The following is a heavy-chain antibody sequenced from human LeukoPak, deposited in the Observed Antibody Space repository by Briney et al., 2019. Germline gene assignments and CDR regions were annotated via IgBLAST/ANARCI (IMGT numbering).Heavy chain of an antibody. CDR3: ARGIHGRPDILTGYYSYYYFDY. V-gene: IGHV3-30*02. J-gene: IGHJ4*02. CDR2: IRYDGTNK. D-gene: IGHD3-9*01. Sequence: GGSLRLSCAASGFTFSSYDMHWVRQAPGKGLEWVAFIRYDGTNKFYADSVKGRFIISRDNSKNTLYLQMNSLRAEDTAVYYCARGIHGRPDILTGYYSYYYFDYWGQGTLVTVSS. CDR1: GFTFSSYD.